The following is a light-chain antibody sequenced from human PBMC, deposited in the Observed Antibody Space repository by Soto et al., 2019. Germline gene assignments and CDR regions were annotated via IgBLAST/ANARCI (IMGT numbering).Light chain of an antibody. V-gene: IGLV2-14*01. CDR3: SSDTTSSTHVV. CDR1: SSDVGSYNY. Sequence: QSALTQPASVSGSPGQSITISCTGTSSDVGSYNYVSWYQQYPGKAPTLMIYDVSNRPSGVSYRFSGSKSGNTASLTISGLQAEDEGDYYCSSDTTSSTHVVFGGGTKLTVL. CDR2: DVS. J-gene: IGLJ2*01.